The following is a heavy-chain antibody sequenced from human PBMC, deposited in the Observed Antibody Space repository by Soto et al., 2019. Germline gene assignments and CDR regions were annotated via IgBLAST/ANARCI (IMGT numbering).Heavy chain of an antibody. D-gene: IGHD3-3*02. J-gene: IGHJ6*02. Sequence: PGGSLRLSCATSGFTFSRNTMNWVRQAPGKGLEWVASITSSGSYVYYADSVKGRFSASRDNAKHSLSLQMDSLRPDDTAIYFCVKDEGIEAMDVWGQGTTVTVSS. V-gene: IGHV3-21*01. CDR3: VKDEGIEAMDV. CDR1: GFTFSRNT. CDR2: ITSSGSYV.